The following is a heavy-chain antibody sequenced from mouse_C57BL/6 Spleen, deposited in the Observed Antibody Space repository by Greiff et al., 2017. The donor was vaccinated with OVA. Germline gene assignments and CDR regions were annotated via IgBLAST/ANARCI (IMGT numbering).Heavy chain of an antibody. Sequence: QVQLQQPGAELVKPGASVKLSCKASGYTFTSYWMQWVKQRPGQGLEWIGEIDPSDSYTNYNQKFKGKATLTGDTSSSTAYMQLSSLTSEDSAVYYCARKASSEFAYWGQGTLVTVSA. D-gene: IGHD6-1*01. CDR2: IDPSDSYT. V-gene: IGHV1-50*01. CDR1: GYTFTSYW. CDR3: ARKASSEFAY. J-gene: IGHJ3*01.